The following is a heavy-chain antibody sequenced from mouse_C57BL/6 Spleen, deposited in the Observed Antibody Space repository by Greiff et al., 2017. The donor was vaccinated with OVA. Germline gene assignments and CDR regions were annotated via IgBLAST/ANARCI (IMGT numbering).Heavy chain of an antibody. CDR3: ASGSSGYVAY. CDR2: IDPSDSYT. D-gene: IGHD3-2*02. Sequence: QVQLQQPGAELVMPGASVKLSCKASGYTFTSYWMHWVKQRPGQGLEWIGEIDPSDSYTNYNQKFKGKSTLTVDKSSSTAYMQLSSLTSEDSAVYYCASGSSGYVAYWGQGTLVTVSA. J-gene: IGHJ3*01. CDR1: GYTFTSYW. V-gene: IGHV1-69*01.